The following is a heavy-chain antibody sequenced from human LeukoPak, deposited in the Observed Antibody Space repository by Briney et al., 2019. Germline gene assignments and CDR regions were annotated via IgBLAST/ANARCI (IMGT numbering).Heavy chain of an antibody. Sequence: ASVTVSCKSSVYTFTRYYMHWVRQAPGQPLEWMGWINPNSGGTNYAQKFQGRVTMTRDTSISTAYMELSRLRADDTAVYYCARPPDYGDPAILDYWGQGTLVTVSS. CDR3: ARPPDYGDPAILDY. CDR2: INPNSGGT. CDR1: VYTFTRYY. J-gene: IGHJ4*02. D-gene: IGHD4-17*01. V-gene: IGHV1-2*02.